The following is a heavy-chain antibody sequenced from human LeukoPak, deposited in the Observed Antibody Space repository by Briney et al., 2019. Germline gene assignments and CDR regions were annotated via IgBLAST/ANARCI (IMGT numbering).Heavy chain of an antibody. CDR1: GYTFTSYY. CDR3: ARLGNLDYDFWSGYYTGFYYCGMDV. J-gene: IGHJ6*02. D-gene: IGHD3-3*01. Sequence: ASVKVSCKASGYTFTSYYMHWVRQAPGQGLEWMGWINPNSGGTNYAQKFQGWVTMTRDTSISTAYMELSRLRSDDTAVYYCARLGNLDYDFWSGYYTGFYYCGMDVWGQGTTVTVSS. V-gene: IGHV1-2*04. CDR2: INPNSGGT.